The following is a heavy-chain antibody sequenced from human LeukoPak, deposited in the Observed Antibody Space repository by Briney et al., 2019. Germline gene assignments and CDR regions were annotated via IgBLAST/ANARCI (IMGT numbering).Heavy chain of an antibody. J-gene: IGHJ4*02. V-gene: IGHV7-4-1*02. CDR1: GYTFTSNY. CDR3: ARDGPPLGCSRTSCFGG. D-gene: IGHD2-2*01. Sequence: GASVKVSCKASGYTFTSNYLHWVRQAPGQGLEWMGWINTNTGNPTYAQGFTGRFVFSLDTSVSTAYLQISSLKAEDTAVYYCARDGPPLGCSRTSCFGGWGQGTLVTVSS. CDR2: INTNTGNP.